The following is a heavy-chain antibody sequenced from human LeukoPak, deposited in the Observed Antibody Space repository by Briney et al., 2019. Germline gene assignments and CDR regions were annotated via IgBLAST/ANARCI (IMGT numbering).Heavy chain of an antibody. CDR3: AKAPVTSCRGAFCYPFDY. CDR2: MSSSDDGR. J-gene: IGHJ4*02. CDR1: GFSFSSYA. V-gene: IGHV3-23*01. D-gene: IGHD2-15*01. Sequence: GSLRLSCATSGFSFSSYAMSWVRQAPGKGLEWVSAMSSSDDGRYYAASVRGRFTISRDTSRSTLYLQMNSLRAEDAAVYYCAKAPVTSCRGAFCYPFDYWGQGTLVTVSS.